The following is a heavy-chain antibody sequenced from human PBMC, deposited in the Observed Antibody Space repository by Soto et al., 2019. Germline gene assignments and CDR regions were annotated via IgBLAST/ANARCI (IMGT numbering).Heavy chain of an antibody. J-gene: IGHJ4*02. D-gene: IGHD4-17*01. CDR2: ISGRGGGT. CDR3: ATNGRDTTLTTLDY. Sequence: EVQLLESGGGLVQSGGSLRLSCAASGFTFSSYAMSWVRQAPGKGLEWVSGISGRGGGTYYADSVKGRFTISRDNSKNTLYLKMNSLRAEDTAVYYCATNGRDTTLTTLDYWAQGTLVTVSS. V-gene: IGHV3-23*01. CDR1: GFTFSSYA.